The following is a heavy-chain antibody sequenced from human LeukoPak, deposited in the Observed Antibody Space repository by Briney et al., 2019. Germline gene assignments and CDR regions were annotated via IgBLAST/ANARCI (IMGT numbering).Heavy chain of an antibody. Sequence: SETLSLTCTVSGGSISSYYWSWIRQPPGKGLEWIGYIYYSGSTNYNPSLKSRVTISVDTSKNQFSLRLSSVTAADTAVYYCARASSWYFGWFDPWGQGTLVTVSS. CDR3: ARASSWYFGWFDP. V-gene: IGHV4-59*12. D-gene: IGHD6-13*01. J-gene: IGHJ5*02. CDR1: GGSISSYY. CDR2: IYYSGST.